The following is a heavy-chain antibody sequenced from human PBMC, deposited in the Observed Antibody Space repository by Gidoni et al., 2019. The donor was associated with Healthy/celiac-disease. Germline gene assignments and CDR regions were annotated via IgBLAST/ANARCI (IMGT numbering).Heavy chain of an antibody. CDR1: GGSISSSSYY. CDR3: ARHDVKMTGRGYYYGMDV. Sequence: QLQLQESGPGLVKPSEPLSLPCTVSGGSISSSSYYWGWIRQPPGKGLEWIGSIYYSGSNYYNPSLKSRGTISVDTSKNQFSLKRSSVTAADTAVYYGARHDVKMTGRGYYYGMDVWGQGTTVTVSS. D-gene: IGHD3-10*01. V-gene: IGHV4-39*01. CDR2: IYYSGSN. J-gene: IGHJ6*02.